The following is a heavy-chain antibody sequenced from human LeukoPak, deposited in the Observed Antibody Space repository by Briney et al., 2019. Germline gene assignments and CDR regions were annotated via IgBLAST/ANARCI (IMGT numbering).Heavy chain of an antibody. CDR2: ISGSGGST. Sequence: HPGGSLRLSCAASGFTFSSYAMSWVRQAPGKGLEWVSAISGSGGSTYYADSVKGRFTISRDNSKNTLYLQMNSPRAEDTAVYYCAKAPAAGAEYFQHWGQGTLVTVSS. D-gene: IGHD2-2*01. CDR1: GFTFSSYA. CDR3: AKAPAAGAEYFQH. V-gene: IGHV3-23*01. J-gene: IGHJ1*01.